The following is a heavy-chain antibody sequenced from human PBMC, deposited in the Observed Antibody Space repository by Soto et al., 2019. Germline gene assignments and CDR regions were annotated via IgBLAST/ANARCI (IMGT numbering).Heavy chain of an antibody. V-gene: IGHV4-59*08. Sequence: QVQLQESGPGLVKPSETLSLTCNVSGASITSHYWTWIRQSPGKGLEWIGYMFYGGTANYNPSLRGRVTISLDTSKNQFSLKLSSVTAADTSVYYCARNRGYYVTDYWGQGTLVTVSP. J-gene: IGHJ4*02. CDR1: GASITSHY. CDR3: ARNRGYYVTDY. D-gene: IGHD1-26*01. CDR2: MFYGGTA.